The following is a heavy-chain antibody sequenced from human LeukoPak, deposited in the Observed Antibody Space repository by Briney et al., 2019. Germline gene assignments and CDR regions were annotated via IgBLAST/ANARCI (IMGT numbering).Heavy chain of an antibody. CDR3: ARGLTYYDFWSGYWGAETYYYYGMDV. CDR2: MNPNSGNT. Sequence: ASVKVSCKASGFTFTSYDTNWVRQATGQGLEWMGWMNPNSGNTGYAQKFQGRVTMTRNTSISTAYMELSSLRSEDTAVYYCARGLTYYDFWSGYWGAETYYYYGMDVWGQGTTVTVSS. J-gene: IGHJ6*02. V-gene: IGHV1-8*01. D-gene: IGHD3-3*01. CDR1: GFTFTSYD.